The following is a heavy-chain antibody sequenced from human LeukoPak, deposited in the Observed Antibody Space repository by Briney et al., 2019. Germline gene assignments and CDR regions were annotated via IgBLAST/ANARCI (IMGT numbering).Heavy chain of an antibody. CDR2: ISYDGTNK. Sequence: GGSLRLSCAASGFTFSSYGMHWVRQAPGKGLEWVGVISYDGTNKNYADSVEGRSTISRDNSKNTLYLQMNSLRAEDTAVYYCAKVGYSTNWLYFDYWGQGTLVTVSS. J-gene: IGHJ4*02. CDR3: AKVGYSTNWLYFDY. CDR1: GFTFSSYG. V-gene: IGHV3-30*18. D-gene: IGHD6-13*01.